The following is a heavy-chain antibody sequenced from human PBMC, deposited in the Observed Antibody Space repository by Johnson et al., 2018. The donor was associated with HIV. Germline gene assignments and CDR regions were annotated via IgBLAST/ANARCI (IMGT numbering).Heavy chain of an antibody. J-gene: IGHJ3*02. D-gene: IGHD2-15*01. Sequence: QVQLVESGGGVVQPGRSLRLSCTASGFTFSSYGMHWVRQAPGKGLEWVAVIWYDGSNKYYGDSVTGRFTITRDNSKNTRYLQMNSLRAEYTAVYYCARACSGGSCYEEKSPDAFDIWGQGTMVTVSS. CDR1: GFTFSSYG. CDR2: IWYDGSNK. CDR3: ARACSGGSCYEEKSPDAFDI. V-gene: IGHV3-33*01.